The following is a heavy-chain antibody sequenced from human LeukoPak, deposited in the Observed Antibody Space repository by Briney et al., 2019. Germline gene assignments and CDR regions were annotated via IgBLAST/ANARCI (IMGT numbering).Heavy chain of an antibody. CDR3: AKDAQDIVVVGYYYYMDV. Sequence: PGGSLRLSCAASGFTFSTYGMHWVRQAPGKGLEWVAFIRYDGRNKYYADSVKGRFTISRDNSKNTLYLHVNSLRPEDTAVYYCAKDAQDIVVVGYYYYMDVWGKGTTVTISS. CDR2: IRYDGRNK. CDR1: GFTFSTYG. J-gene: IGHJ6*03. V-gene: IGHV3-30*02. D-gene: IGHD2-2*01.